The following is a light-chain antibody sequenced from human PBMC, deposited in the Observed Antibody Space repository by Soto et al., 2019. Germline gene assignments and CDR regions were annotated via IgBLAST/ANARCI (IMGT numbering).Light chain of an antibody. CDR3: LQHFNFSWT. V-gene: IGKV1-6*01. Sequence: AIQMTQSPSSLSASVGDRVTITCRASRDNGNDLGWYQQKPGKAPKHLIFAASNLQSGVPSRFSGGGSGTDFTLTISSLQADDFATYYCLQHFNFSWTFGQGTKVE. J-gene: IGKJ1*01. CDR2: AAS. CDR1: RDNGND.